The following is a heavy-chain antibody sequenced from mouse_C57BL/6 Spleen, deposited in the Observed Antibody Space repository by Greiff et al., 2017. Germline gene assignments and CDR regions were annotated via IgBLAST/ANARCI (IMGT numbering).Heavy chain of an antibody. Sequence: VQLKQSGAELVRPGASVKLSCTASGFNIKDYYMHWVKQRPEQGLEWIGRIDPEDGDTEYAPKFQGKATMTADTSSNTAYLQLSSLTSEDTAVYYCPIYYGNSFAYWGQGTLVTVSA. V-gene: IGHV14-1*01. D-gene: IGHD2-1*01. CDR2: IDPEDGDT. J-gene: IGHJ3*01. CDR3: PIYYGNSFAY. CDR1: GFNIKDYY.